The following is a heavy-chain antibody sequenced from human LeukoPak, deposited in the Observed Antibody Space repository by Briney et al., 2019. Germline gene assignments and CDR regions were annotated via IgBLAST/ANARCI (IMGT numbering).Heavy chain of an antibody. V-gene: IGHV1-2*02. J-gene: IGHJ6*03. Sequence: ASVKVSCKASGYTFTGYYMHWVRQAPGQGLEWMGWINPNSGGTNYAQKLQGRVTMTTDTSTSTAYMELRSLRSDDTAVYYCAREVGATNLAGYYYYMDVWGKGTTVTVSS. CDR3: AREVGATNLAGYYYYMDV. CDR2: INPNSGGT. D-gene: IGHD1-26*01. CDR1: GYTFTGYY.